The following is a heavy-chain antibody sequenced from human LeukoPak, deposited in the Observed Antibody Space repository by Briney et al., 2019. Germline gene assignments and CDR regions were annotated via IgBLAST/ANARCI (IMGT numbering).Heavy chain of an antibody. CDR1: GGSISSYY. CDR3: AREGSSLYYYYGMDV. Sequence: KPSETLSLTCTVSGGSISSYYWSWIRQPPGKGLEWIGYIYYSGSTNYNPSLKSRVTISVDTSKNQFSLKLSSVTAADTAVYYCAREGSSLYYYYGMDVWGQGTTATVSS. V-gene: IGHV4-59*01. D-gene: IGHD6-6*01. CDR2: IYYSGST. J-gene: IGHJ6*02.